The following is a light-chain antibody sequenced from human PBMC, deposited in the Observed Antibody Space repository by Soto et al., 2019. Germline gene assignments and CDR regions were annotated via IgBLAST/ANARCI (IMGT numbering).Light chain of an antibody. CDR2: EVS. J-gene: IGLJ3*02. V-gene: IGLV2-14*01. Sequence: QSVLTQPASVSGSRGQSITISCTGTSSDVGGYNYVSWYQQHPGKAPKFMIYEVSNRPSGVSNRFSGSKSGNTASLTISGLQAEDEADYYCSSYTSSSTHWVFGGGTKLTVL. CDR3: SSYTSSSTHWV. CDR1: SSDVGGYNY.